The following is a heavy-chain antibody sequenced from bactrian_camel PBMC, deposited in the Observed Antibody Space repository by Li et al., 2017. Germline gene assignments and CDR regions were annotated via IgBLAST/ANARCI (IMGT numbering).Heavy chain of an antibody. CDR1: GYRFSSVY. D-gene: IGHD2*01. Sequence: HVQLVESGGGSVQAGGSLRLSCALSGYRFSSVYMGWFRQAPGKEREGVAAIAPATGTTFYSDSVKGRFTISHVNANNTLYLQLNSLKPEDTALYYCVTDISPGTICSAATQILAFQYRGQGTQVTVS. CDR3: VTDISPGTICSAATQILAFQY. CDR2: IAPATGTT. V-gene: IGHV3S1*01. J-gene: IGHJ4*01.